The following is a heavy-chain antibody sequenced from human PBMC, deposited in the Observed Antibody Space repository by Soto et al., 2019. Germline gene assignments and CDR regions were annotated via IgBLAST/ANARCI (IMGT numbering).Heavy chain of an antibody. J-gene: IGHJ5*02. Sequence: PGGSLRLSCAASGFTFSSYAMSWVRQAPGKGLEWVSAISGSGGSTYYADSVKGRFTISRDNSKNTLYLQMNSLRAEDTAVYYCAKIYYDFWSGYSFDPWGQGTLVTVSS. CDR3: AKIYYDFWSGYSFDP. CDR2: ISGSGGST. CDR1: GFTFSSYA. D-gene: IGHD3-3*01. V-gene: IGHV3-23*01.